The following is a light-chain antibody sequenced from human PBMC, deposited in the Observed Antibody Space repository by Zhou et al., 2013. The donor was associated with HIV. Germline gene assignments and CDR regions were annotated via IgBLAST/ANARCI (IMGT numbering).Light chain of an antibody. V-gene: IGKV1-5*03. CDR1: ESLNNW. CDR2: RAS. J-gene: IGKJ1*01. Sequence: DIQMTQSPSTLSASVGDRVTITCRASESLNNWLAWYQQKPGKAPKLLIHRASSLETDVPSRFSGSGSGTEFTLTISSLQPEDVATYYCQKYNSAPWTFGQGTKVEIK. CDR3: QKYNSAPWT.